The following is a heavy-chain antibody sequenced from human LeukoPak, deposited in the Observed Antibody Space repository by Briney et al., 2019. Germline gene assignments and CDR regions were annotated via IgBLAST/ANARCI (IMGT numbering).Heavy chain of an antibody. CDR3: ARGQYGSGIDY. Sequence: TSETLSLTCTVSSGSISSYYWSWIRQPAGKGLEWIGRIYTNGNTNYNPSLKSRVTMSVDTSKNQFSPKLTSMTAADTAVYYCARGQYGSGIDYWGQGTLVTVSS. CDR1: SGSISSYY. D-gene: IGHD3-10*01. CDR2: IYTNGNT. V-gene: IGHV4-4*07. J-gene: IGHJ4*02.